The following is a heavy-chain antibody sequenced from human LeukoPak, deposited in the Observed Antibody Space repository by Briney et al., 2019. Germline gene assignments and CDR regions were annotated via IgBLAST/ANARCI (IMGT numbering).Heavy chain of an antibody. D-gene: IGHD4-11*01. CDR2: IYYSGST. Sequence: LRLSCAASGFIFSSYSMNWIRQYPGKGLEWIGYIYYSGSTSYNPSLRSRITISVDTSKNQFSLKLSSVTAADTAIYYCARRETTVAFDYWGQGTLVTVSS. V-gene: IGHV4-31*02. CDR1: GFIFSSYS. CDR3: ARRETTVAFDY. J-gene: IGHJ4*02.